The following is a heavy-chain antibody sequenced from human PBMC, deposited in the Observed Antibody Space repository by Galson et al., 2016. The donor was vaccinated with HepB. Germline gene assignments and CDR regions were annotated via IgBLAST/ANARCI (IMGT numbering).Heavy chain of an antibody. CDR1: GYTFTDYW. CDR3: ARHPRMAMIYWFDH. D-gene: IGHD5-12*01. V-gene: IGHV5-51*01. J-gene: IGHJ5*02. Sequence: QSGAEVKKPGESLKIACKGSGYTFTDYWIGWVRQLPGKGLAWTGIIYPDDSATRYSTYFQGQVIISADTSITTAYLQWNSLKASDTAMYYCARHPRMAMIYWFDHWGQGTPVTVSS. CDR2: IYPDDSAT.